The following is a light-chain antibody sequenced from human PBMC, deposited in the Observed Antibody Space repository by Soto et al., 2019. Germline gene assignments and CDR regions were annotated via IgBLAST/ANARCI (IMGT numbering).Light chain of an antibody. CDR2: AAA. V-gene: IGKV3D-15*01. CDR1: QRVSSN. J-gene: IGKJ5*01. Sequence: IVLTQSPDTLSLSPVDRATLSCRATQRVSSNSLAWYQQKPGQAPRLLIYAAATRATGIPDRFSGSGSGTDFTLTISSLQSEDFAIYYCQQYNNWPITFGQGTRLEIK. CDR3: QQYNNWPIT.